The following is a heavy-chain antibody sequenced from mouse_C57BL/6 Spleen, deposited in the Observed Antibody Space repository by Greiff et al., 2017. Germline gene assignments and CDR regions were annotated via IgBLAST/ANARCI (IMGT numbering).Heavy chain of an antibody. V-gene: IGHV5-9-1*02. CDR1: GFTFSSYA. CDR3: TRDPNYDPYAMDY. Sequence: EVQGVESGEGLVKPGGSLKLSCAASGFTFSSYAMSWVRQTPEKRLEWVAYISSGGDYIYYADTVKGRFTISRDNARNTLYLQMSSLKSEDTAMYYCTRDPNYDPYAMDYWGQGTSVTVSS. D-gene: IGHD2-4*01. CDR2: ISSGGDYI. J-gene: IGHJ4*01.